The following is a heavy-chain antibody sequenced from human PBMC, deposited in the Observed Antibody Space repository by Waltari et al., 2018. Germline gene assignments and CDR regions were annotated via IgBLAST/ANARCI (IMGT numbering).Heavy chain of an antibody. CDR1: GFTFSSYW. D-gene: IGHD2-21*02. CDR2: INTDGSST. Sequence: EVQLVESGEGLVQPGGSLRLSCAASGFTFSSYWMHWVRQAPGKGLVWVSRINTDGSSTSYADSVKGRFTISRDNAKNTLYLQMNSLRAEDTAVYYCARGSGGGNSGAFDIWGQGTMVTVSS. V-gene: IGHV3-74*01. J-gene: IGHJ3*02. CDR3: ARGSGGGNSGAFDI.